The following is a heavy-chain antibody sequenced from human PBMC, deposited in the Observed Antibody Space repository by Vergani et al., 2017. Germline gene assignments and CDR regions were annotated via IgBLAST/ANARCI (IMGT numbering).Heavy chain of an antibody. CDR1: GFTFSSYG. J-gene: IGHJ4*02. Sequence: QVQLVESGGGVVQPGRSLRLSCAASGFTFSSYGMHWVRQAPGKGLEWVAVIWYDGSKKYYADSVKGRFTISRDNSKNTLYLQMNSLRAEDTAVYYCARFARYRSITMIVVDPRGKEDHDYWGQGTLVTVSS. D-gene: IGHD3-22*01. CDR2: IWYDGSKK. CDR3: ARFARYRSITMIVVDPRGKEDHDY. V-gene: IGHV3-33*01.